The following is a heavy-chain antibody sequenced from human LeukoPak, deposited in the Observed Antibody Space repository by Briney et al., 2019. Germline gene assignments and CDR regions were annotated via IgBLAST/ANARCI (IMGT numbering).Heavy chain of an antibody. CDR3: AKGGVYYDILTGPSGY. J-gene: IGHJ4*02. D-gene: IGHD3-9*01. CDR1: GFTFSSYG. V-gene: IGHV3-30*18. Sequence: PGGSLRLSCAASGFTFSSYGMHWVRQAPGKGLEWVAVISYDGSNKYYADSVKGRFTISRDNSKNTLYLQMNSLRAEDTAVYYCAKGGVYYDILTGPSGYWGQGTLVTVSS. CDR2: ISYDGSNK.